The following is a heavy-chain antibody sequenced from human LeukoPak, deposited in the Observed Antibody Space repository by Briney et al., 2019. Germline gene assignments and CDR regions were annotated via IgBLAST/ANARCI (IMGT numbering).Heavy chain of an antibody. CDR3: ARDGTWRLDY. Sequence: SQPLSLTCAISGDSVSSNSAAWNWIRQSPSGVLEWLGRTYYRSKSYYDYALSVKSRSTINPDTSENQFSLQLNSVTPDDTAVYYCARDGTWRLDYWGQGILVTVSS. CDR1: GDSVSSNSAA. J-gene: IGHJ4*02. V-gene: IGHV6-1*01. CDR2: TYYRSKSYY. D-gene: IGHD2-15*01.